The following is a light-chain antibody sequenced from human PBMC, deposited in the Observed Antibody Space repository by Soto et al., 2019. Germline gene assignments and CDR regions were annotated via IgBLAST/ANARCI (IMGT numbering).Light chain of an antibody. CDR1: GSNTGKNY. CDR2: EDS. CDR3: GSWDSSLSAVV. Sequence: QSVLTQPPSVSVAPGQKVTISCSGSGSNTGKNYVSWYQQLPGTAPELLIYEDSRRPSGIPDRFSGSKSGTSATLGITGLQTGDEADYYCGSWDSSLSAVVFGTGTKLTVL. V-gene: IGLV1-51*02. J-gene: IGLJ1*01.